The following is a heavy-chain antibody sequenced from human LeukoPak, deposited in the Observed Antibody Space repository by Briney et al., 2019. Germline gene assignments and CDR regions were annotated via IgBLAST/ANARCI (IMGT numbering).Heavy chain of an antibody. J-gene: IGHJ3*02. V-gene: IGHV1-8*01. CDR3: ARSPFRIVVVPAAILSDAFDI. D-gene: IGHD2-2*02. Sequence: ASVKVSCKASGYTFTSYDINWVRQATGQGLEWMGWMNPNSGNTGYAQKFQGRVTMTRNTSISTAYMELSSLRSEDTAVYYCARSPFRIVVVPAAILSDAFDIWGQGTMVTVSS. CDR1: GYTFTSYD. CDR2: MNPNSGNT.